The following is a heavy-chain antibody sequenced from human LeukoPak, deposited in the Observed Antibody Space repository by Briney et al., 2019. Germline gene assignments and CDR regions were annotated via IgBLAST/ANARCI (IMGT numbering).Heavy chain of an antibody. Sequence: GGSLRLTCAASGFTVSNNYMNWVRQAPGKGLEWVSGIYSGATTYYADSVKGRFTISGDNSKNTLSLQMNSLRAEDTAVYYCARELRIVDTTMLNYYYYYYMDVWGKGTTVTVSS. CDR3: ARELRIVDTTMLNYYYYYYMDV. CDR2: IYSGATT. V-gene: IGHV3-53*01. CDR1: GFTVSNNY. J-gene: IGHJ6*03. D-gene: IGHD5-18*01.